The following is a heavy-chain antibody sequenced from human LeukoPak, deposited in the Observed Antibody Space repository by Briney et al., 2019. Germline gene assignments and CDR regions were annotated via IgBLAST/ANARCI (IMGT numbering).Heavy chain of an antibody. V-gene: IGHV3-7*01. D-gene: IGHD3-16*01. CDR1: GFTFSTYW. CDR3: AREKYDYVWETYMDV. J-gene: IGHJ6*03. Sequence: PGGSLRLSCAASGFTFSTYWMSWVRQAPGKGLEWVANINQDASEKYYVDSVKGRFTISRDNARNSLYLQMNSLRAEDTAVYYCAREKYDYVWETYMDVWGKGTTVTVSS. CDR2: INQDASEK.